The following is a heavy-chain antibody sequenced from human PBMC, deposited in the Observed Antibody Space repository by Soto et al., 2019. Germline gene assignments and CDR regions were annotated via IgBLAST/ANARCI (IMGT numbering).Heavy chain of an antibody. CDR2: ISSSSSTI. V-gene: IGHV3-48*02. D-gene: IGHD3-3*01. CDR1: GFTFSSYS. Sequence: EVQLVESGGGLVQPGGSLRLSCAASGFTFSSYSMNWVRQAPGKGLEWVSYISSSSSTIYYADSVKGRFTISGDNAKNSLYLQMNSLRDEDTAVYYCARDPYDFWSGYSEWGFDYWGQGTLVTVSS. CDR3: ARDPYDFWSGYSEWGFDY. J-gene: IGHJ4*02.